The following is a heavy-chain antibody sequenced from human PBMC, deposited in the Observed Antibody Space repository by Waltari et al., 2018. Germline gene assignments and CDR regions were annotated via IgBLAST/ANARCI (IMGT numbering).Heavy chain of an antibody. CDR1: GGSISSHY. J-gene: IGHJ4*02. CDR3: ARESDSGSYFDY. D-gene: IGHD1-26*01. V-gene: IGHV4-59*11. CDR2: IYYSGST. Sequence: QVQLQESGPGLVKPSETLSLTCTVSGGSISSHYWSWIRPPPGKGLEWIGYIYYSGSTNYNPTLKSRVTISVETSKNQFSLKLSSVTAADTAVYYCARESDSGSYFDYWGQGTLVTVSS.